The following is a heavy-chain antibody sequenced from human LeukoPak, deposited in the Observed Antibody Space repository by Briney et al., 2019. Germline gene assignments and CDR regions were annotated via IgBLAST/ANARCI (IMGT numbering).Heavy chain of an antibody. CDR3: AKDSAIVGADYFDY. Sequence: GGSLRLSCAASGFTFSSFGMHWVRQAPGKGLEWVAFISYDGSIKYYADSVKGRFTISRDNSKNTLYLQMNSLRAEDTAVYYCAKDSAIVGADYFDYWGQGTLVTVSS. D-gene: IGHD1-26*01. CDR1: GFTFSSFG. CDR2: ISYDGSIK. V-gene: IGHV3-30*02. J-gene: IGHJ4*02.